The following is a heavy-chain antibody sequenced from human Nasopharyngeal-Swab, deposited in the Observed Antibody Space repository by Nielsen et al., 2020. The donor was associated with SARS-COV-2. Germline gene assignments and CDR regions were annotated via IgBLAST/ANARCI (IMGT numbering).Heavy chain of an antibody. V-gene: IGHV3-21*01. Sequence: GESLKISCAASGFTFSSYSMNWVRQAPGKGLEWVSSISSSSSYIYYADSVKGRFTISRDNAKNSLYLQMNSLRDEDTAVYYCAKLTLDTPRPDVWGQGTTVTVSS. CDR3: AKLTLDTPRPDV. CDR1: GFTFSSYS. D-gene: IGHD2-2*02. J-gene: IGHJ6*02. CDR2: ISSSSSYI.